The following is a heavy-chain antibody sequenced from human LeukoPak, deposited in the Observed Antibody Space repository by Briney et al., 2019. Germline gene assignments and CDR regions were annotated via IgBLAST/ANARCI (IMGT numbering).Heavy chain of an antibody. V-gene: IGHV1-2*02. CDR1: GYTFTGYY. D-gene: IGHD1-26*01. CDR3: ARGEWELPRGPLDY. CDR2: INPNSGGT. Sequence: ASVKVSCKASGYTFTGYYMHWARQAPGQGLEWMGWINPNSGGTNYAQKFQGRVTMTRDTSISTAYMELSRLRSDDTAVYYCARGEWELPRGPLDYWGQGTLVTVSS. J-gene: IGHJ4*02.